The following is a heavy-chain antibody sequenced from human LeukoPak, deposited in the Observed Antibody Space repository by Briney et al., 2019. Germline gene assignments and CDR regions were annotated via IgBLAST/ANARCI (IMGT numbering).Heavy chain of an antibody. V-gene: IGHV3-64*04. Sequence: GGSQRLSCSASGFSFSNYAMHWVRQSPGKGLEYGSGISNNGGSRYYAESVKGRFTISRDNSENTLYLQMNSLRAEDTAVYYCAKDRRGRSNYFDYWGQGTLVTVSS. CDR3: AKDRRGRSNYFDY. CDR2: ISNNGGSR. CDR1: GFSFSNYA. J-gene: IGHJ4*02. D-gene: IGHD3-16*01.